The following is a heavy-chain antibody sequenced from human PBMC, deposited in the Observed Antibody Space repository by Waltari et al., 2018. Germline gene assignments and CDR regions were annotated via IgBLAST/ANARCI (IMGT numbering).Heavy chain of an antibody. J-gene: IGHJ4*02. D-gene: IGHD6-13*01. CDR2: INHSGST. CDR1: GGSFSGYY. CDR3: AGGPERLYSSSWYLDY. V-gene: IGHV4-34*01. Sequence: QVQLQQWGAGLLKPSETLSLTCAVYGGSFSGYYWSWIRQPPGKGLEWIGEINHSGSTNYNPSLKSRVTISVDTSKNQFSLKLSSVTAADTAVYYCAGGPERLYSSSWYLDYWGQGTLVTVSS.